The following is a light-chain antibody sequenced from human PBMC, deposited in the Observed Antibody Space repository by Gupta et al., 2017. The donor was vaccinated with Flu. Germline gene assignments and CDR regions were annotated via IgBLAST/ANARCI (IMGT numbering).Light chain of an antibody. J-gene: IGKJ1*01. Sequence: EIAMTQSPATLSVSPGERATLSCRASQSVSSNLAWYQQKPGQAPRLLIYGASTRATGIPARFSGSGSGTEFTLTISSLQSEDFAVYYCQLYNNWPPRTFGQGTKVEIK. V-gene: IGKV3-15*01. CDR2: GAS. CDR1: QSVSSN. CDR3: QLYNNWPPRT.